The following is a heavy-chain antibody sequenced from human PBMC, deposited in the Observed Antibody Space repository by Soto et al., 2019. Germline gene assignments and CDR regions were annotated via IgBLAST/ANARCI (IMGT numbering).Heavy chain of an antibody. J-gene: IGHJ3*02. Sequence: QVQLVESRGGVVQPGTSLRLSCAASGFTFSSYGMHWVRQAPGKGLEWVTVIWYDGSNKYYADSVKGRFIISRDNSKNTLYLQMNSLRAEDTAVYYCARCRMEYSSSLAFDIWGQGTMVTVSS. CDR3: ARCRMEYSSSLAFDI. CDR2: IWYDGSNK. D-gene: IGHD6-6*01. CDR1: GFTFSSYG. V-gene: IGHV3-33*01.